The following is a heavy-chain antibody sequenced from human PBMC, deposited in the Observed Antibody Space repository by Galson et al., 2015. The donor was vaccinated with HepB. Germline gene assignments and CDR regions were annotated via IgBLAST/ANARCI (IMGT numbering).Heavy chain of an antibody. V-gene: IGHV3-30*04. CDR3: ARDPSSYSGSFGYFDY. CDR1: GFTFSSYA. CDR2: ISYDGSNK. D-gene: IGHD1-26*01. Sequence: SLRLSCAASGFTFSSYAMHWVRQAPGMGLEWVAVISYDGSNKYYADSVKGRFTISRDNSKNTLYLQMNSLRAEDTAVYYCARDPSSYSGSFGYFDYWGQGTLVTVSS. J-gene: IGHJ4*02.